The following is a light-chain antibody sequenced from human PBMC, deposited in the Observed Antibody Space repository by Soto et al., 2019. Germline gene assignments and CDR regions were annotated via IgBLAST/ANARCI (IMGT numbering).Light chain of an antibody. J-gene: IGKJ4*01. CDR2: DAA. V-gene: IGKV3-11*01. CDR3: QQRASWPLT. CDR1: PYIGGY. Sequence: EIFLTPSPAPPSLSPGGRATLSCRASPYIGGYLAWYQLRPGQGPRLLIFDAASRATGIPDRVSGSGSGTDFTLTISRLEPEDFAVYYCQQRASWPLTFGGGTKVDIK.